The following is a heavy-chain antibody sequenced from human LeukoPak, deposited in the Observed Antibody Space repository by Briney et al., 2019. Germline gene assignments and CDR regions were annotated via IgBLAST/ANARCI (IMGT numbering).Heavy chain of an antibody. J-gene: IGHJ4*02. CDR3: ARDVQIDC. V-gene: IGHV3-21*01. CDR2: IRSSGSYI. CDR1: GFTFSSYT. Sequence: KPGGSLRLSCAASGFTFSSYTMNWVRQAPGKGLEWVSSIRSSGSYIFYADSVKGRFTISRDNAENSLYLQMNSLRAEDTAVYYCARDVQIDCWGQGTLVTVS.